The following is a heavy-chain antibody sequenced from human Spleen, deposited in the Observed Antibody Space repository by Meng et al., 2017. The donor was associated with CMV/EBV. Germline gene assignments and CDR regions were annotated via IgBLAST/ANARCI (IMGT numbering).Heavy chain of an antibody. Sequence: GGSLRLSCTASEFSFSSFGMQWVRQAPGKWLEWVAFIRHDGSNKYYAESVEGRFTISRDNSKNALYLQMNSLRPEDTAVYYCARDNTAEWITIFGVGGVGYYYYGMDVWGQGTTVTVSS. J-gene: IGHJ6*02. CDR2: IRHDGSNK. D-gene: IGHD3-3*01. CDR3: ARDNTAEWITIFGVGGVGYYYYGMDV. V-gene: IGHV3-30*02. CDR1: EFSFSSFG.